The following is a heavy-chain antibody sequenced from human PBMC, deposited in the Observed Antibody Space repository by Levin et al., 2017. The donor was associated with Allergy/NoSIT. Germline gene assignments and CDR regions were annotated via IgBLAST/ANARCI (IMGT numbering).Heavy chain of an antibody. CDR3: ARDRTITTTGETYFYGMDV. D-gene: IGHD7-27*01. Sequence: TTSETLSLTCTVSGGSISGYYWSWIRQPPGKGLEWIGYIYYSGSTKYNPSLKSRVTISVDTSKNQFSLKLSSVTAADTALYYCARDRTITTTGETYFYGMDVWGQGTTVTVSS. CDR1: GGSISGYY. CDR2: IYYSGST. V-gene: IGHV4-59*01. J-gene: IGHJ6*02.